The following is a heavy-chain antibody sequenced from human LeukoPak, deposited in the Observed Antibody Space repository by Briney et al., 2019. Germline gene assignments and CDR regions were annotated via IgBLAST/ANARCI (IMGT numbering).Heavy chain of an antibody. J-gene: IGHJ5*02. CDR3: AREGGDYEGPFDL. D-gene: IGHD4-17*01. CDR1: GGTFSSYA. CDR2: INTNTGNP. V-gene: IGHV7-4-1*02. Sequence: ASVKVSCKASGGTFSSYAISWVRQAPGQGLEWMGWINTNTGNPTYAQGFTGRFIFSLDTSVSTAYLQISSLKAEDTAVYYCAREGGDYEGPFDLWGQGTLVTVSS.